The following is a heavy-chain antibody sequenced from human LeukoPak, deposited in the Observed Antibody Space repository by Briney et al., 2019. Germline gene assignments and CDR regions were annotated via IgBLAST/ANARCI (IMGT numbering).Heavy chain of an antibody. V-gene: IGHV4-59*01. CDR1: GGSITGYY. J-gene: IGHJ4*02. CDR3: ARFTYDSSGSNYYFDY. CDR2: IYYSGTT. Sequence: PSETLSLTCTVSGGSITGYYWNWIRQPPGQGLEWIGYIYYSGTTNYNPSLNSRVTMSVDTSKNQFSLKLSSVTAADTAVYYCARFTYDSSGSNYYFDYWGQGTLVTVSS. D-gene: IGHD3-22*01.